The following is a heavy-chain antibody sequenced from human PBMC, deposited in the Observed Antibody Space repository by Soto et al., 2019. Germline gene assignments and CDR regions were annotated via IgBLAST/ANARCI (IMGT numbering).Heavy chain of an antibody. CDR1: GFTFSSYG. D-gene: IGHD1-1*01. CDR3: AKSVYNWNDGFFDY. J-gene: IGHJ4*02. CDR2: ISYDGINK. V-gene: IGHV3-30*18. Sequence: GGSLRLSCASSGFTFSSYGMHWVRQAPGKGLEWVAVISYDGINKYYADSVKGRFTISRDNSKNTLYLQMNSLRAEDTAVYYCAKSVYNWNDGFFDYWGQGTLVTVSS.